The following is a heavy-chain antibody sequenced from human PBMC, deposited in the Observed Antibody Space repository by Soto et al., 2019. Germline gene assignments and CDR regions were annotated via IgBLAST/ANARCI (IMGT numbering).Heavy chain of an antibody. V-gene: IGHV3-48*02. J-gene: IGHJ6*02. Sequence: EVQLVESGGGWVQPGGSLRLSCAASGFTFSSYSMNWVRQAPGKGLEWISYISSSSRTKYYADSVNGRFTISRDDAKNSLCLQVNSLRDEDTAVYYCARGGGDYYYHAMDVWGQGTTVTVSS. CDR2: ISSSSRTK. CDR1: GFTFSSYS. CDR3: ARGGGDYYYHAMDV.